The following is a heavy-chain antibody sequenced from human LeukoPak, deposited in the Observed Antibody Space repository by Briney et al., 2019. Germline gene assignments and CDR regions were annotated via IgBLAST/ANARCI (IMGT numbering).Heavy chain of an antibody. D-gene: IGHD2-21*02. CDR2: INPNSGGT. CDR1: GYSFTGYY. V-gene: IGHV1-2*02. CDR3: ARAAHCGGDCYTED. J-gene: IGHJ4*02. Sequence: ASVKVSCKASGYSFTGYYMHWVRQAPGQGLEWMGCINPNSGGTDYAQKFQGRVTMTRDTSISTAYMELSSLRSEDTAVYYCARAAHCGGDCYTEDWGQGTLVTVSS.